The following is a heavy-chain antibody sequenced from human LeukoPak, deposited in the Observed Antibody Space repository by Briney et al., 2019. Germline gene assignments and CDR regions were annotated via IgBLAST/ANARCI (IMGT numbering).Heavy chain of an antibody. V-gene: IGHV4-4*02. CDR1: GGSISSSNW. Sequence: SETLSLTCAVSGGSISSSNWWSWVRQPPGKGLEWIGEIYHSGSTNYNPSLKSRVTISVDKSKNQFSLKLSSVTAADTAVYYCARGLSGSYYVVDCWGQGTLVTVSS. CDR3: ARGLSGSYYVVDC. D-gene: IGHD1-26*01. J-gene: IGHJ4*02. CDR2: IYHSGST.